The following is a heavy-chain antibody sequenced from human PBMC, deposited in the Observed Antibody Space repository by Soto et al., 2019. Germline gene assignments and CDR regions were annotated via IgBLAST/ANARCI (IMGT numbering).Heavy chain of an antibody. Sequence: SETLSLTCTVSGGSISGGGYYWSWIRQHPGKGLEWIGYIYYSGSTYYNPSLKSRVTISVDTSKNQFSLKLSSVTAADTAVYYCARGDSSSSGNWFDPWGQGTLVTVSS. V-gene: IGHV4-31*03. CDR3: ARGDSSSSGNWFDP. CDR2: IYYSGST. D-gene: IGHD6-6*01. CDR1: GGSISGGGYY. J-gene: IGHJ5*02.